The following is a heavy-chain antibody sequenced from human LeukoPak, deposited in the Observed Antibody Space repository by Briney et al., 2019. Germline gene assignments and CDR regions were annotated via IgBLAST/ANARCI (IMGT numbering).Heavy chain of an antibody. Sequence: GGSLRLSCAASGFTFSSYAMSWVRQAPGKGLEWVSAISGSGGSTYYADSVKGRFTISRDNSKNTLYPQMNSLRAEDTAVYYCANIWPMTTVTTHPDYWGQGTLVTVSS. CDR3: ANIWPMTTVTTHPDY. J-gene: IGHJ4*02. D-gene: IGHD4-17*01. V-gene: IGHV3-23*01. CDR1: GFTFSSYA. CDR2: ISGSGGST.